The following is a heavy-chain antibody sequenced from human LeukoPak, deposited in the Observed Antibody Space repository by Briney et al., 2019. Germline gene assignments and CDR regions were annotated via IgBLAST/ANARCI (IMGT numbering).Heavy chain of an antibody. CDR1: GFTFSSYG. CDR2: IYTRGNT. J-gene: IGHJ4*02. V-gene: IGHV4-4*08. D-gene: IGHD3-10*01. Sequence: GTLRLSCAASGFTFSSYGMSWVRQAPGKGLEWIGRIYTRGNTNYNPSLKSRVTISVDTSKNQFSLKLTSVTAADTAVYYCTKGRGIWGQGTLVTVSS. CDR3: TKGRGI.